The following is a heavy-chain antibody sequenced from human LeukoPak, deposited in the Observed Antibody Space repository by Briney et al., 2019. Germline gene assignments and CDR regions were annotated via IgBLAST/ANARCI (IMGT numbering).Heavy chain of an antibody. J-gene: IGHJ4*02. V-gene: IGHV3-23*01. CDR3: AKQRDYYDSSGYYRGYYFDY. D-gene: IGHD3-22*01. Sequence: GGSLRLSCADSGFTFSSYAMSWVRQAPGKGLERVSSISGSSTRTYYADSVKGRFTVSRDNPKNTLYLQMNSLRAEDTAVYYCAKQRDYYDSSGYYRGYYFDYWGRGTLVTVSS. CDR1: GFTFSSYA. CDR2: ISGSSTRT.